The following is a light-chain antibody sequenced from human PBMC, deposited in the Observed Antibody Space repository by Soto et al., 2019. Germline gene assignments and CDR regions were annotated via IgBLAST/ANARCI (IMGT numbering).Light chain of an antibody. CDR2: YDS. V-gene: IGLV3-21*04. J-gene: IGLJ1*01. CDR1: NIGSKS. CDR3: QVSDSSSDPLYV. Sequence: SYELTQPPSVSVAPGKTARITCGGNNIGSKSVHWYQQKPGQAPVLVIYYDSDRPSGIPERFSGSNSGNTATLTISRVEAGDEADYYCQVSDSSSDPLYVFGTGTKLTVL.